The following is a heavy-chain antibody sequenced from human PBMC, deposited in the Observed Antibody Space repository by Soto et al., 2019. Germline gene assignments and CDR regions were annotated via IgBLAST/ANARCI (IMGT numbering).Heavy chain of an antibody. Sequence: QVQLQESGPGLVKPSETLSLTCTVSGASVSSGNYYWSWIRQPPGKGLECIGYISYSGSTNYNPPRKSRVTISIDTSKNQFSLKLSSVTAADKAVYYCARGSGSYYAYWGQGTLVTVSS. CDR1: GASVSSGNYY. D-gene: IGHD1-26*01. CDR3: ARGSGSYYAY. CDR2: ISYSGST. V-gene: IGHV4-61*01. J-gene: IGHJ4*02.